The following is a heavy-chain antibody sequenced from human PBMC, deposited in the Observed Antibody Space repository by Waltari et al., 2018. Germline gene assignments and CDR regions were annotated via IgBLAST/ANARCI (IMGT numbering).Heavy chain of an antibody. CDR3: ARDLPGGRFDI. V-gene: IGHV3-7*01. Sequence: EVQLVESGGGLVQPGGSLRLSCAASGFTFSSYWMSWVRQAPGKGLELVANIKQDGSEKYYVDSVKGRFTISRDNAKNSLYLQMNSLRAEDTAVYYCARDLPGGRFDIWGQGTMVTVSS. CDR1: GFTFSSYW. J-gene: IGHJ3*02. CDR2: IKQDGSEK. D-gene: IGHD1-26*01.